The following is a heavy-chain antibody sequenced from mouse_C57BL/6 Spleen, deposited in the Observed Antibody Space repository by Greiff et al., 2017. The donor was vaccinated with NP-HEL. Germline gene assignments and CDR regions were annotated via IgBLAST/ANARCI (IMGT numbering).Heavy chain of an antibody. V-gene: IGHV1-80*01. CDR3: ARSRMVTTVMDY. CDR1: GYAFSSYW. J-gene: IGHJ4*01. Sequence: VQLQQSGAELVKPGASVKISCKASGYAFSSYWMNWVKQRPGKGLEWIGQIYPGDGDTNYNGKFKGKATLTADKSSSTAYMQLSSLTSEDSAVYFCARSRMVTTVMDYWGQGTSVTVPS. D-gene: IGHD2-2*01. CDR2: IYPGDGDT.